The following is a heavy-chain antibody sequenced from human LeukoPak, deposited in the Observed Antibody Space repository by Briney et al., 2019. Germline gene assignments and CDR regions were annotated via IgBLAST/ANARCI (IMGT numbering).Heavy chain of an antibody. CDR1: GFTFSSYA. Sequence: GGSLRLSCAASGFTFSSYAMSWVRQAPGKGLEWVSYIRSTGSPIYYADSVKGRFTISRDNARNSLYLQMNSLRDEDTAVYYCVRDPDALDYWGQGTLVTVSS. CDR2: IRSTGSPI. J-gene: IGHJ4*02. CDR3: VRDPDALDY. V-gene: IGHV3-48*02.